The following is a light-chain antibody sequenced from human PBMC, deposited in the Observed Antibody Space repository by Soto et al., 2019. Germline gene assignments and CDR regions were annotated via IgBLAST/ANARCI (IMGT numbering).Light chain of an antibody. V-gene: IGKV3-20*01. CDR1: QSVTSSY. CDR3: QQYGSSPLT. CDR2: DAH. Sequence: EIVLTQSPGTLSLSPGERATLSCRASQSVTSSYLAWYQQKPGQSPRLLIYDAHSRATGIPDRFSGSGSGTDFTFTISRLEPEDFAVYYCQQYGSSPLTFGGGTKVEIK. J-gene: IGKJ4*01.